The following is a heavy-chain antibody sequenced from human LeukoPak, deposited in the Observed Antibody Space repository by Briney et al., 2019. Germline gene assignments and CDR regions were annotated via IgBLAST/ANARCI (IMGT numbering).Heavy chain of an antibody. CDR2: ISAYNGNT. CDR1: GYTFTSYG. Sequence: GASVKVSCKASGYTFTSYGIGWVRQAPGQGLEWMGWISAYNGNTNYAQKLQGRVTMTTDTSTSTAYMELRSLRSDDTAVYYCARVEGRLWFGEPWFDPWAREPWSPSPQ. J-gene: IGHJ5*02. CDR3: ARVEGRLWFGEPWFDP. V-gene: IGHV1-18*01. D-gene: IGHD3-10*01.